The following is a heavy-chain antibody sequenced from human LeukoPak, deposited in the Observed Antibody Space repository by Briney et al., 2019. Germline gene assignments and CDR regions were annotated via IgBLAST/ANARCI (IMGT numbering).Heavy chain of an antibody. CDR1: GGSISSGGYS. D-gene: IGHD1-26*01. CDR2: IYHSGST. CDR3: ARGSRPIDPFDY. J-gene: IGHJ4*02. Sequence: SETLYLTCAVSGGSISSGGYSWSWIRQPPGKGLEWIGYIYHSGSTYYNPSLKSRVTISVDRSKNQFSLKLSSVTAADTAVYYCARGSRPIDPFDYWGQGTLVTVSS. V-gene: IGHV4-30-2*01.